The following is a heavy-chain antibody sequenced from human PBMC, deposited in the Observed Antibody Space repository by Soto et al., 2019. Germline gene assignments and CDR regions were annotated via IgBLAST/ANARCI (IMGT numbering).Heavy chain of an antibody. J-gene: IGHJ4*02. D-gene: IGHD3-10*01. Sequence: SETLSLTCTVSGGSISSGGFYWNWIRQHPGKGLEWIGYIYDSGTTYYNPSLKSRVAISVDTSKNQFSLKLRSVTAADTAVYFCARALHPHISMVRAVTTFDNWGQGTLVTVAS. CDR1: GGSISSGGFY. CDR2: IYDSGTT. CDR3: ARALHPHISMVRAVTTFDN. V-gene: IGHV4-31*03.